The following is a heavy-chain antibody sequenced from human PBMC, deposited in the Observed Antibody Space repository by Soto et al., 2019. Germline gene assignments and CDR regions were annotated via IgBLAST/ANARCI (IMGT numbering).Heavy chain of an antibody. CDR3: ARGLVTILGVYYYGMDV. CDR2: INHSGST. D-gene: IGHD3-3*01. J-gene: IGHJ6*02. Sequence: SETLSLTCAVYGGSFSGYYWSWIRQPPGKGLEWIGEINHSGSTNYNPSLKSRVTISVDTSKNQFSLKLSSVTAADTAVYYCARGLVTILGVYYYGMDVWGQGTTVTVSS. CDR1: GGSFSGYY. V-gene: IGHV4-34*01.